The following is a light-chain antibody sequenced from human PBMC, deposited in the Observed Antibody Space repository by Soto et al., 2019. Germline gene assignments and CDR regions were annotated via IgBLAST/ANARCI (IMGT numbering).Light chain of an antibody. CDR1: SSNIGAGYD. Sequence: VLTQPPSVSGAPGQRVTISCTGSSSNIGAGYDVHWYQQLPGRAPKLLIYGNTNRPSGVPDRFSGSKSGTSASLAITGLQAEDEADYYCLSFDSSLSVVFGGGTKVTVL. CDR2: GNT. CDR3: LSFDSSLSVV. V-gene: IGLV1-40*01. J-gene: IGLJ2*01.